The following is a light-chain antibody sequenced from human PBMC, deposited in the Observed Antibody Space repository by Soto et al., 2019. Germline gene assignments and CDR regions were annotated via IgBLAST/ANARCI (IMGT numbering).Light chain of an antibody. CDR2: ANN. J-gene: IGLJ7*01. V-gene: IGLV1-51*01. CDR3: GAWDSNLRVPV. CDR1: SSNIGNNI. Sequence: QSVLTQPPSASAAPGQRVTISCSGSSSNIGNNIVNWYQQVPGTAPKLLIYANNQRPSGVPDRFSGSKSGTSASLGITGLQTGDEADYYCGAWDSNLRVPVFGGGTQLTVL.